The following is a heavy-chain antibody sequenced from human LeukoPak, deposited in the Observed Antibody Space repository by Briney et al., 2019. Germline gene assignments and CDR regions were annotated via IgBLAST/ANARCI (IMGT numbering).Heavy chain of an antibody. CDR3: ARGRYSSGWYDY. J-gene: IGHJ4*02. CDR1: GGSISSGGYY. CDR2: IYYSGST. Sequence: SQTLSLTCTVSGGSISSGGYYWSWIRQHPEKGLEWIGYIYYSGSTYYNPSLKSRVTISVDTSKNQFSLKLSSVTAADTAVYYCARGRYSSGWYDYWGQGTLVTVSS. D-gene: IGHD6-19*01. V-gene: IGHV4-31*03.